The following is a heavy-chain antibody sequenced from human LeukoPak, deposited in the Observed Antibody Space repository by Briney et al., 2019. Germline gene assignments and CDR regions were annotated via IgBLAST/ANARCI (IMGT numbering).Heavy chain of an antibody. V-gene: IGHV3-23*01. Sequence: GGSLRLSCAASGFTFSSYAMSWVRQAPGKGLEWVSAISGSGGSTYYADSVKGRFTISRDNAKNSLYLQMNSLRAEDTAVYYCARRRYSGSSQHFDYWGQGTLVTVSS. D-gene: IGHD1-26*01. J-gene: IGHJ4*02. CDR3: ARRRYSGSSQHFDY. CDR2: ISGSGGST. CDR1: GFTFSSYA.